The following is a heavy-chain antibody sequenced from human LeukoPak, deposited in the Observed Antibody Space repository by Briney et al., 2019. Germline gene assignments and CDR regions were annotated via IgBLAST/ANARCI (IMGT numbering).Heavy chain of an antibody. V-gene: IGHV1-2*02. CDR3: ARVPNTTVVVTGIPDWFDP. D-gene: IGHD2-21*02. CDR2: INPNSGGT. J-gene: IGHJ5*02. CDR1: GYTFSDYY. Sequence: ASVKVSCKASGYTFSDYYMHWVRQAPGQGLEWMRWINPNSGGTNYAQKFQGRVTMTRDTSISTAYMELSRLRSDDTAVYYCARVPNTTVVVTGIPDWFDPWGQGTLVTVSS.